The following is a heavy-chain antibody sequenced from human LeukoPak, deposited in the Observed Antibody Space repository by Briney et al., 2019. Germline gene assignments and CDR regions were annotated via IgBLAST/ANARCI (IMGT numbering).Heavy chain of an antibody. CDR1: GGSFSGYY. D-gene: IGHD2-15*01. J-gene: IGHJ4*02. Sequence: SSETLSLTCAVYGGSFSGYYWTWIRQPPGKGLEWIGEVTHRGSTNYNPSLKSRLTISVDTSKNQFSLKLSSVTAADTAVYYCARWYCSGGTCFHLDDWGQGTLVTVSS. CDR2: VTHRGST. V-gene: IGHV4-34*01. CDR3: ARWYCSGGTCFHLDD.